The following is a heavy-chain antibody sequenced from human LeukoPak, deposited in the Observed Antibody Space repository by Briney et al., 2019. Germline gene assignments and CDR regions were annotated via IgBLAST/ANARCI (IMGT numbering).Heavy chain of an antibody. D-gene: IGHD5-12*01. V-gene: IGHV3-48*03. CDR1: GFTFSSYE. Sequence: GGSLRLSCAASGFTFSSYEMNWVRQAPGKGLEWVSYISSSGSTIYYADSVKGRFTISRDNAKNSLYLQMNSLRAEDTAVYYCARRGIVAMSFDYWGQGTLVTVSS. CDR2: ISSSGSTI. J-gene: IGHJ4*02. CDR3: ARRGIVAMSFDY.